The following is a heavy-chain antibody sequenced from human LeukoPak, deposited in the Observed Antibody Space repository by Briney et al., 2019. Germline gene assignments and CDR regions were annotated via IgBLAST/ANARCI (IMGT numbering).Heavy chain of an antibody. D-gene: IGHD3-9*01. CDR1: GYTFTGYY. Sequence: GASVKVSCKASGYTFTGYYMHWVRQGPGQGLEWMGWINTNTGNPTYAQGFTGRFVFSLDTSVTTAYLQISSLKAEDTAVYYCARGDWLLFNWGQGTLVTVSS. CDR2: INTNTGNP. J-gene: IGHJ4*02. V-gene: IGHV7-4-1*02. CDR3: ARGDWLLFN.